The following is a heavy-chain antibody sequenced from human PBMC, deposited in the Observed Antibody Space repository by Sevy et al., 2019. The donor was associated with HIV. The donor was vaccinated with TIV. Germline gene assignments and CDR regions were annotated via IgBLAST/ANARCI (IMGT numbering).Heavy chain of an antibody. CDR3: ARDSAEYQLLNWFDP. V-gene: IGHV3-30-3*01. Sequence: GGSLRLSCAASGFTFSSYAMHWVRQAPGKGLEWVAVISYDGSNKYYADSVKVRFTISRDNSKNTLYLQMNSLRAEDTAVYYCARDSAEYQLLNWFDPWGQGTLVTVSS. J-gene: IGHJ5*02. CDR1: GFTFSSYA. CDR2: ISYDGSNK. D-gene: IGHD2-2*01.